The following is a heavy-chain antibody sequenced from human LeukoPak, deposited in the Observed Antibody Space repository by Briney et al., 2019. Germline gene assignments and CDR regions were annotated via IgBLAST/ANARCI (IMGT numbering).Heavy chain of an antibody. CDR2: IIPIFGTA. V-gene: IGHV1-69*13. CDR1: GGTFSSYA. CDR3: ARGGYSSSLTPFDI. Sequence: GASVKVSCKASGGTFSSYAISWVRQAPGQGLEWMGGIIPIFGTANYAQKFQGRVTITADESTSTAYMELSSLRSEDTAVYYCARGGYSSSLTPFDIWGQGTMVTVSS. J-gene: IGHJ3*02. D-gene: IGHD6-13*01.